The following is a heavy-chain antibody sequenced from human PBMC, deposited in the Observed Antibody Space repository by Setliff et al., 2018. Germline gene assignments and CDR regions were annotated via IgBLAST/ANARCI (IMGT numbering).Heavy chain of an antibody. CDR2: VYSSVYSSGIT. D-gene: IGHD1-1*01. Sequence: PSETLSLTCTVSGGSMSSGPNYWSWIRQPAGRGLEWVGRVYSSVYSSGITSYNPSLKSRVTISMDTSKNQFSLGLTSVTAADTAVYYCARERAGDESVRHLYYTDVWGRGTTVTVSS. CDR1: GGSMSSGPNY. J-gene: IGHJ6*03. V-gene: IGHV4-61*02. CDR3: ARERAGDESVRHLYYTDV.